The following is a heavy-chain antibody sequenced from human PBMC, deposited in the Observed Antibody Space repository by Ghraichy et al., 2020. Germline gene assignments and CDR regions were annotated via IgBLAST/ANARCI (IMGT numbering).Heavy chain of an antibody. CDR3: ARELMVRGVIITSRYYGMDV. CDR1: GFTFSSYG. CDR2: IWYDGSNK. D-gene: IGHD3-10*01. Sequence: GGSLRLSCAASGFTFSSYGMHWVRQAPGKGLEWVAVIWYDGSNKYYADSVKGRFTISRDNSKNTLYLQMNSLRAEDTAVYYCARELMVRGVIITSRYYGMDVWGQGTTVTVSS. V-gene: IGHV3-33*01. J-gene: IGHJ6*02.